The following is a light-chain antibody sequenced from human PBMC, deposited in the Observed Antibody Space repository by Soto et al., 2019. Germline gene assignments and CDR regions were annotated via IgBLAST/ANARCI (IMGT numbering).Light chain of an antibody. CDR1: QFTNDKY. CDR2: GAS. J-gene: IGKJ5*01. CDR3: QHFGSSPPVT. Sequence: DIVLTQAPDNLSLSPGESATLSCRVSQFTNDKYVAWYQQRHGLPPRLLVYGASKRAPGIPDRFRGSGSGSEFTLTISAVEPEDFAVYFCQHFGSSPPVTFGQGTRLEI. V-gene: IGKV3-20*01.